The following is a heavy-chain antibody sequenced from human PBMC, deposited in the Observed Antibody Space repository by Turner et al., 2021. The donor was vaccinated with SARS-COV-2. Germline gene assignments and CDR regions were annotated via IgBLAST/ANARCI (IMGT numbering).Heavy chain of an antibody. Sequence: QVQLQESGTGLVRPSATLSLTCTVSGGSISSKSWSWIRQAPGRGLEWIGYFYKIGSIDYNPTLRSRVTISVDTSKNQLSLNLISMTAADTAVYYCARHQGSTSGYDHGMNVWGQGTAVIVSS. CDR3: ARHQGSTSGYDHGMNV. V-gene: IGHV4-59*08. CDR1: GGSISSKS. CDR2: FYKIGSI. D-gene: IGHD1-1*01. J-gene: IGHJ6*02.